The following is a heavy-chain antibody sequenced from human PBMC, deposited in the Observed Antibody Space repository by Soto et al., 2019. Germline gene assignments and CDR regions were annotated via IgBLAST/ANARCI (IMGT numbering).Heavy chain of an antibody. D-gene: IGHD2-8*01. J-gene: IGHJ4*02. Sequence: SQTLSLTCAISGDSVSSNSAAWNWIRQSPSRGLEWLGRTYYRSKWYNDYAVSVKSRITINPDTSKNQFSLQLNSVTPEDTAVYYCAREMGYCTNGVCPFDYWGQGTLVTVSS. CDR2: TYYRSKWYN. V-gene: IGHV6-1*01. CDR3: AREMGYCTNGVCPFDY. CDR1: GDSVSSNSAA.